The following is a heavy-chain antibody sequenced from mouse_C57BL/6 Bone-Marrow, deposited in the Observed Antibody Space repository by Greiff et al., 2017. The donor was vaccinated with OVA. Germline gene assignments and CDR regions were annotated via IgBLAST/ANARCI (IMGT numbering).Heavy chain of an antibody. J-gene: IGHJ4*01. V-gene: IGHV1-55*01. D-gene: IGHD2-1*01. CDR3: ARWEGNYENYYAMDY. CDR2: IYPGSGST. CDR1: GYTFTSYW. Sequence: QVQLQQPGAELVKPGASVKMSCKASGYTFTSYWITWVKQRPGQGLEWIGDIYPGSGSTNYNEKFKSKATLTVDTSSSTAYMQLSSLTSEDSAVYYCARWEGNYENYYAMDYWGQGTSVTVSS.